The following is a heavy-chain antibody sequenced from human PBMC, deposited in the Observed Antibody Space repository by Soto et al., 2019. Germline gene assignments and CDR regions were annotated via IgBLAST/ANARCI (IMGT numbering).Heavy chain of an antibody. V-gene: IGHV3-21*04. CDR1: GFNFPGYS. D-gene: IGHD3-22*01. J-gene: IGHJ4*02. CDR2: ISSGSHYI. CDR3: ARDQSQGQMLLPYFDY. Sequence: GGSLRLSCAASGFNFPGYSMNWVRQAPGKGLEWVASISSGSHYIYYADSVRGRFTISRDNARDSLYLQMNSLRAGDTAVYFCARDQSQGQMLLPYFDYWGQGTLVTVSS.